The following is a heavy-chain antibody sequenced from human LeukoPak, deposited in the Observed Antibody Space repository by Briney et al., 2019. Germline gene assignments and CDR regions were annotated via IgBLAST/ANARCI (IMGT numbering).Heavy chain of an antibody. Sequence: ASVRVSCKVSGYTLTELYTDWVRQAAGKGLEWMGGLDTEDGETIYAQKFQGRVTMTEDTSTDTAYMELSSLRSEDTAVYYCATRYCSGGSCYDYYYYGMDVWGQGTTVTVSS. J-gene: IGHJ6*02. V-gene: IGHV1-24*01. CDR3: ATRYCSGGSCYDYYYYGMDV. D-gene: IGHD2-15*01. CDR1: GYTLTELY. CDR2: LDTEDGET.